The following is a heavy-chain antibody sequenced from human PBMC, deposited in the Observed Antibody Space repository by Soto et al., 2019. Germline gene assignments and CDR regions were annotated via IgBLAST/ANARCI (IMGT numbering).Heavy chain of an antibody. CDR2: IIPIFGTA. CDR1: GGTFSSYA. J-gene: IGHJ6*02. CDR3: AVGYCTNGVCYNLGWNYYYYGMDV. Sequence: GASVKVSCKASGGTFSSYAISWVRQAPGQGLEWMGGIIPIFGTANYAQKFQGRVTITADESTSTAYMELSSLRSEDTAVYYCAVGYCTNGVCYNLGWNYYYYGMDVWGQGTTVTVSS. D-gene: IGHD2-8*01. V-gene: IGHV1-69*13.